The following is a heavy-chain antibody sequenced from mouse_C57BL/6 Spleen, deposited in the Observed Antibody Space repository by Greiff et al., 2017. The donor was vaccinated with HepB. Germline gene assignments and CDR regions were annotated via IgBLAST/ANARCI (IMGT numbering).Heavy chain of an antibody. D-gene: IGHD1-1*01. J-gene: IGHJ1*03. CDR2: IDPENGDT. Sequence: DVHLVESGAELVRPGASVKLSCTASGFNIKDDYMHWVKQRPEQGLEWIGWIDPENGDTEYASKFQGKATITADTSSNTAYLQLSSLTSEDTAVYYGTTERVTTVVGRGYFDVWGTGTTVTVSS. CDR3: TTERVTTVVGRGYFDV. V-gene: IGHV14-4*01. CDR1: GFNIKDDY.